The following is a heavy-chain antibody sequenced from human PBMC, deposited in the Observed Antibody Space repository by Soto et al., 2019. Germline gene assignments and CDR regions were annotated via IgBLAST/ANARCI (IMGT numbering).Heavy chain of an antibody. CDR2: IIPILGIA. CDR1: GGTFSSYT. V-gene: IGHV1-69*04. Sequence: SVKVSCKASGGTFSSYTISWVRQAPGQGLEWMGRIIPILGIANYAQKFQGRVTITADKSTSTAYMELSSLRSEDTAVYYCARDRGRDGYNSNYYYYYGMDVWGQGTTVTVSS. CDR3: ARDRGRDGYNSNYYYYYGMDV. D-gene: IGHD5-12*01. J-gene: IGHJ6*02.